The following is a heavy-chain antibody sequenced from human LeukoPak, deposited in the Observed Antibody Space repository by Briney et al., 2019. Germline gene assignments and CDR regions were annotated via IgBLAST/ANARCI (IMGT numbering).Heavy chain of an antibody. CDR3: ARWGSTSCYDY. V-gene: IGHV3-64*02. CDR1: GFTFRTYA. CDR2: ISTNGDST. Sequence: PGGSLRLSCAASGFTFRTYALHWVRQAPGKGLEYVSAISTNGDSTYYADSVKGRFTIFRDNSKNTLFLQMGSLRADDMAVYYCARWGSTSCYDYWGQGTLVTVSS. J-gene: IGHJ4*02. D-gene: IGHD2-2*01.